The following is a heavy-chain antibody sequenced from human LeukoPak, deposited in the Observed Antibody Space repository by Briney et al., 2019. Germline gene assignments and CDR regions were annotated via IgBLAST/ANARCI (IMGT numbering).Heavy chain of an antibody. Sequence: GGSLRLSCAASEFTFSSYAMTWVPQAPGKGLEWVSSISGSGASTYYADSVKGRFTISRDNSKNTLYLQFNSLRAEDTAVYYCAKDKAAVTAKGPFDYWGQGTLLTVSS. CDR2: ISGSGAST. CDR1: EFTFSSYA. CDR3: AKDKAAVTAKGPFDY. J-gene: IGHJ4*02. D-gene: IGHD4-23*01. V-gene: IGHV3-23*01.